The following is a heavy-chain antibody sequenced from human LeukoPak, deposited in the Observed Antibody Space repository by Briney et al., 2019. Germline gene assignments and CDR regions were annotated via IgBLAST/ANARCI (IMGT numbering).Heavy chain of an antibody. CDR1: GYSISSGYY. Sequence: SETLSLTCTVSGYSISSGYYWGWIRQPPGKGLEWIGSFYHSGSTYYNPSLKSRVTISVDTSKNQFSLKLSSVTAADTAVYYCARDDWTGGNYWGQGTLVTVSS. CDR2: FYHSGST. J-gene: IGHJ4*02. D-gene: IGHD3-9*01. V-gene: IGHV4-38-2*02. CDR3: ARDDWTGGNY.